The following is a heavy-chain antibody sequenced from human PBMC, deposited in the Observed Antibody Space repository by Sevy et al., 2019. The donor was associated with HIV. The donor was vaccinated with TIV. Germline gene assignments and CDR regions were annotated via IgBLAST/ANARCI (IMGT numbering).Heavy chain of an antibody. D-gene: IGHD4-17*01. CDR1: GYTFTGYY. Sequence: ASVKVSCKASGYTFTGYYMHWVRQAPGQGLEWMGWINPNSGGTNYAQKFQGWVTMTRDTSISTAYMELSRLRSDDTAVYYCARCARLGYYYYMDVWGKGTTVTVSS. V-gene: IGHV1-2*04. CDR3: ARCARLGYYYYMDV. CDR2: INPNSGGT. J-gene: IGHJ6*03.